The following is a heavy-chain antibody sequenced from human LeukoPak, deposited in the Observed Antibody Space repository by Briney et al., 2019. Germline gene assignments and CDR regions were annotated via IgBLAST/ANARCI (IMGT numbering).Heavy chain of an antibody. CDR1: GYSISTGYY. CDR3: TRFSTASSRPAYY. V-gene: IGHV4-38-2*01. J-gene: IGHJ4*02. D-gene: IGHD2-21*01. CDR2: IYHSGIT. Sequence: PSETLSLTCAVSGYSISTGYYWGWIRQSPGKGLEWIGNIYHSGITHYNPSLQGRVTLSVDTSKNQFSLSLNSVTAADTAVYYCTRFSTASSRPAYYWGQGTLVIVSS.